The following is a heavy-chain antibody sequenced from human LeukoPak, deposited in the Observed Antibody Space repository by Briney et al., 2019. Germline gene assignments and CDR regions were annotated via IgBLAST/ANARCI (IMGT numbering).Heavy chain of an antibody. CDR2: IRYDGSKT. V-gene: IGHV3-30*02. D-gene: IGHD3-16*02. Sequence: GGSLRLSCAASGFTFSTYGIHWARQAPGKGLEWVAFIRYDGSKTHYADSVKGRFTISRDNSKNMVYLQMNSLRAEDTAVYYCAKAPRDYVWGSYRGDAFDIWGQGTMVTVSS. CDR3: AKAPRDYVWGSYRGDAFDI. J-gene: IGHJ3*02. CDR1: GFTFSTYG.